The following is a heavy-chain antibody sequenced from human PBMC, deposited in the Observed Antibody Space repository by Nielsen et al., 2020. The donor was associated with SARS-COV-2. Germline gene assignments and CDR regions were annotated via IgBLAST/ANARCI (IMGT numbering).Heavy chain of an antibody. CDR1: GGSISSGGYY. J-gene: IGHJ3*02. Sequence: SETLSLTCTVSGGSISSGGYYWSWIRQHPGKGLEWNGYIYYSGSTYYNPSLKSRVTISVDTSKNQFSLKLSSVTAADTAVYYCARAPITMIVVVNAFDIWGQGTMVTVSS. CDR2: IYYSGST. D-gene: IGHD3-22*01. CDR3: ARAPITMIVVVNAFDI. V-gene: IGHV4-31*03.